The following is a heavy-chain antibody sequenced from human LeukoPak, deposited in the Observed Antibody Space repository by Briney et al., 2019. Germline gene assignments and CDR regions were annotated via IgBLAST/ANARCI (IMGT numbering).Heavy chain of an antibody. D-gene: IGHD4-17*01. CDR3: ACGGPFYGDSYNDY. CDR2: FDPEDGET. V-gene: IGHV1-24*01. J-gene: IGHJ4*02. Sequence: GASVKVSCKVSGYTLTELSMHWVRQAPGKGLEWMGGFDPEDGETIYAQKFQGRVTMTRNTSISTAYMELSSLRSEDTAVYYCACGGPFYGDSYNDYWGQGTLVTVSS. CDR1: GYTLTELS.